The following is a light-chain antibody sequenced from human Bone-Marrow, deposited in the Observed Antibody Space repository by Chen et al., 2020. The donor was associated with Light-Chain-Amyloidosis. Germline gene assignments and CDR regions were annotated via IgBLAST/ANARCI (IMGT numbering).Light chain of an antibody. V-gene: IGKV3-15*01. Sequence: EIVMTQSPATLSVSPGERATLSCRASHSVSSNLAWYQQKPGQAPRLLIYGASTRATGIPARFSGSGSGTEFTLTISSLQSEDFAVYYCQQYNNWPPWTCGQGTKVEIK. CDR3: QQYNNWPPWT. CDR2: GAS. J-gene: IGKJ1*01. CDR1: HSVSSN.